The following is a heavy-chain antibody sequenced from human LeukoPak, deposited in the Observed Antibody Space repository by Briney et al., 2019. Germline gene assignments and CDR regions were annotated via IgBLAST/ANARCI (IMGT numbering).Heavy chain of an antibody. V-gene: IGHV4-38-2*02. J-gene: IGHJ6*03. Sequence: PSETLSLTCTVSGYSISSGYCWGWIRQPPGKGLEWIGSIYHSGSTYYNPSLKSRVTISVDTSKNQLSLKVSSVTAADTAVYYCARTRGYSYGAMDVWGKGTTVTVSS. D-gene: IGHD5-18*01. CDR2: IYHSGST. CDR1: GYSISSGYC. CDR3: ARTRGYSYGAMDV.